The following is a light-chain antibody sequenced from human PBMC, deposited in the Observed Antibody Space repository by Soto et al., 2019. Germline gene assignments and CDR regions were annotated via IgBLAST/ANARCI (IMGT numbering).Light chain of an antibody. CDR3: QTWGTGIVV. Sequence: QSVLTQSPSASASLGASVKLTCTLSSGHSSYAIAWHQQQPGKGPRYLMKVSIDGSHTKADGIPGRFSGSSSGAERYLTISSLQSEDEADYYCQTWGTGIVVFGGGTKLTVL. J-gene: IGLJ2*01. CDR1: SGHSSYA. CDR2: VSIDGSH. V-gene: IGLV4-69*01.